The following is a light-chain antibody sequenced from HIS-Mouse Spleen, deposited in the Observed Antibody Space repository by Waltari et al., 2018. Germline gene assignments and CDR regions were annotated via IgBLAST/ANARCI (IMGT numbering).Light chain of an antibody. Sequence: QSALTQPASVSGSPGQSITTSCTGTRRDVGSSNLVSWYQQHPGKAPKPMIYEGSKRPSGVSNRFSGSKSGNTASLTISGLQAEDEADYYCCSYAGSSTWVFGGGTKLTVL. CDR1: RRDVGSSNL. V-gene: IGLV2-23*01. CDR2: EGS. J-gene: IGLJ3*02. CDR3: CSYAGSSTWV.